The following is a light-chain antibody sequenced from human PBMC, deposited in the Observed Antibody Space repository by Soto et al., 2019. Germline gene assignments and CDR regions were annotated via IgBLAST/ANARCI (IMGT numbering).Light chain of an antibody. CDR2: GAS. Sequence: EIVLPQSPGTLSSSPGERATLSCMASQRVSSNFLAWYQQNPGQAPRLLIYGASNRATGIPDRFSGSGSGTDFTLTISRLEPEDFAVYYCQQYGSSGTFGQGTKVDIK. V-gene: IGKV3-20*01. J-gene: IGKJ1*01. CDR3: QQYGSSGT. CDR1: QRVSSNF.